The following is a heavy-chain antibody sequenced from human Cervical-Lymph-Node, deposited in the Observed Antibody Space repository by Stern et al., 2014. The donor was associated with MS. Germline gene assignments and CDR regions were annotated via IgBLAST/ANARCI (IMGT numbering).Heavy chain of an antibody. CDR2: INPSGGTT. V-gene: IGHV1-46*03. D-gene: IGHD6-13*01. J-gene: IGHJ4*02. CDR1: GYTFTSYY. Sequence: VQLVQSGAEVKKPGASVEVSCEASGYTFTSYYMHWVRQAPGQGLEWVGIINPSGGTTTFAQKFQGRVTMTRDTSTSTVYMELSSLRSEDTAVYYCVRGRIAASGARLFYFDNWGQGTLVTVSS. CDR3: VRGRIAASGARLFYFDN.